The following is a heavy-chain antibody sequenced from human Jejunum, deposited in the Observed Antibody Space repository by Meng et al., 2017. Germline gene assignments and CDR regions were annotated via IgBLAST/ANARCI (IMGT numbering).Heavy chain of an antibody. V-gene: IGHV4-31*03. CDR3: ARATAGNSEYFQN. CDR1: GGSMNSAGHY. J-gene: IGHJ1*01. Sequence: QVQLQESGPGLVKPAQTRSLTCTVSGGSMNSAGHYWSWIRQDPGKGPEWIGYIHYSGGTYYNPSLKSRVTISVDTSKNQFSLKLNSVSAADTAVYYCARATAGNSEYFQNWGQGTLVTVSS. CDR2: IHYSGGT. D-gene: IGHD4-23*01.